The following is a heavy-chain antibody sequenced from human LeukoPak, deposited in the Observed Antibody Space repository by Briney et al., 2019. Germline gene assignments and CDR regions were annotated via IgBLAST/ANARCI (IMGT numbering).Heavy chain of an antibody. Sequence: SETLSLTCTVSGGSVSSGSYYWSWIRQPPGKGLEWIGCIYYSGSTDYNPSLKSPVTISVDTSKNQFSLNLSSVTAADTAVYYCARDPLTALGMDVWGKGTTVTVSS. V-gene: IGHV4-61*01. CDR1: GGSVSSGSYY. D-gene: IGHD4/OR15-4a*01. CDR2: IYYSGST. CDR3: ARDPLTALGMDV. J-gene: IGHJ6*04.